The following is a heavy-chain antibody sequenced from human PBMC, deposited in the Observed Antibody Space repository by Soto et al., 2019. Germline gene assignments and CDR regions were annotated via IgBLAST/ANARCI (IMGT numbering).Heavy chain of an antibody. Sequence: GASVKVSCKASGYTLTSYDINWVRQATGQGLEWMGWMNPNSGNTGYAQKFQGRVTMTRNTSISTAYMELSSLRSEDTAVYYCARDYYDSSGYSPTPSGMDVWGQGTTVTVSS. J-gene: IGHJ6*02. V-gene: IGHV1-8*01. D-gene: IGHD3-22*01. CDR3: ARDYYDSSGYSPTPSGMDV. CDR1: GYTLTSYD. CDR2: MNPNSGNT.